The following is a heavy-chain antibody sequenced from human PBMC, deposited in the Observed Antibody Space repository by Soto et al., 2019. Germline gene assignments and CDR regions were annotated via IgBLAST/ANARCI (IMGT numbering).Heavy chain of an antibody. CDR2: ISASGSTI. D-gene: IGHD4-17*01. CDR3: ARVRKTYGDYDY. V-gene: IGHV3-64*07. J-gene: IGHJ4*02. Sequence: EVQLVESGGGLVQPGGSLRLSCAGSGFSFINNHMHWVRQAPGKGLEYVSGISASGSTIYYADSVKGRFTISRDNSKNTLFLQMGDLRNEDMAVYYCARVRKTYGDYDYWGQGTLVTVSS. CDR1: GFSFINNH.